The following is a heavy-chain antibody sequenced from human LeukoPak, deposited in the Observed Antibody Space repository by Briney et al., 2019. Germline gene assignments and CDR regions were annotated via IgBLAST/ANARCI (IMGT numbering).Heavy chain of an antibody. CDR1: GFTFSTYS. J-gene: IGHJ4*02. D-gene: IGHD3-22*01. CDR2: ISTSGNTI. V-gene: IGHV3-48*04. Sequence: GGSLRLSCAASGFTFSTYSMYWVRQAPGKGLEWVSYISTSGNTIYDTDPVKGRVTISRDNAKNSLYLQMNSLRAEDSAVYYCARDAGHFYDSSGLDSWGQGTLVTVSS. CDR3: ARDAGHFYDSSGLDS.